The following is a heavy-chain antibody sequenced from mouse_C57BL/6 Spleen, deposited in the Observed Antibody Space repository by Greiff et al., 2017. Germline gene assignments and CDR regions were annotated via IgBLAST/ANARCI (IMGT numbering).Heavy chain of an antibody. D-gene: IGHD1-1*01. CDR3: ARGGYGSSYGYFDY. CDR2: IYPGSGST. Sequence: QVHVKQPGAELVKPGASVKMSCKASGYTFTSYWITWVKQRPGQGLEWIGDIYPGSGSTNYNEKFKSKATLTVDTSSSTAYMQLSSLTSEDSAVYYCARGGYGSSYGYFDYWGQGTTLTVSS. CDR1: GYTFTSYW. V-gene: IGHV1-55*01. J-gene: IGHJ2*01.